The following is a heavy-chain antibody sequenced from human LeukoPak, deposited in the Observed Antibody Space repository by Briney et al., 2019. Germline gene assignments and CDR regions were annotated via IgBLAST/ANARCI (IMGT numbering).Heavy chain of an antibody. D-gene: IGHD5-18*01. CDR2: ISSNSSYI. V-gene: IGHV3-21*01. CDR3: ARDHRGYSYDAFDI. CDR1: GFTFSSYS. Sequence: PGGSLRLSCAASGFTFSSYSMNWVRQAPGKGLEWVSSISSNSSYIYYADSVKGRFTISRDNAKNSLYLQMNSLRAEDTAVYYCARDHRGYSYDAFDIWGQGTMVTVSS. J-gene: IGHJ3*02.